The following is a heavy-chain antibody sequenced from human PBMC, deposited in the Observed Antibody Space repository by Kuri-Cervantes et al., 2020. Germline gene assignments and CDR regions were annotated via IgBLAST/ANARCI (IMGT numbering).Heavy chain of an antibody. CDR1: GGSISSYY. J-gene: IGHJ5*02. CDR3: ASTVAASGQNWFDP. CDR2: IYYSGST. V-gene: IGHV4-59*01. Sequence: GSLRLSCTVSGGSISSYYWRWIRQPPGTGLEWIGYIYYSGSTNYNPSLKSRVTISVDTSKNQFSLKLISVTAADTALYYCASTVAASGQNWFDPWGQGTLVTVSS. D-gene: IGHD6-25*01.